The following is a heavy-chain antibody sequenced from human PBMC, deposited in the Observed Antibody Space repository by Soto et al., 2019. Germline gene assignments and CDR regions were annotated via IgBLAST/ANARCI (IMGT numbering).Heavy chain of an antibody. CDR1: GGTFSSYA. CDR2: IIPIFGTA. V-gene: IGHV1-69*13. CDR3: ARGGDGSYYDTHYYYGMDV. Sequence: ASVKVSCKASGGTFSSYAISWVRQAPGQGLEWMGGIIPIFGTANYAQKFQGRVTITADESTSTAYMELSSLRSEDTAVYYCARGGDGSYYDTHYYYGMDVWGQGTTVTVSS. J-gene: IGHJ6*02. D-gene: IGHD1-26*01.